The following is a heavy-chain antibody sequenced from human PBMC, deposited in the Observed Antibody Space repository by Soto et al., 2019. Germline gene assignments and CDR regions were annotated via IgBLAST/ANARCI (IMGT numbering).Heavy chain of an antibody. Sequence: GASVKVSCKASGYTFTSYYMHWVRQAPGQGLEWMGIINPSGGTTTYAQEFQGRVTMTRDTSTSTVYMELSSLRSEDTAVYYCARDSSGWYYGWFDPWGQGTLVTV. CDR1: GYTFTSYY. CDR3: ARDSSGWYYGWFDP. J-gene: IGHJ5*02. V-gene: IGHV1-46*01. CDR2: INPSGGTT. D-gene: IGHD6-19*01.